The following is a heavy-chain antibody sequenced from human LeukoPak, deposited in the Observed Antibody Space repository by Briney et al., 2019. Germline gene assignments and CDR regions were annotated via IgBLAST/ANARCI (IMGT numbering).Heavy chain of an antibody. Sequence: PSQTLSLTCAVSGGSISSGGYSWSWIRQPPGKGLEWIGYIYYSGSTYYNPSLKSRVTISVDTSKNQFSLKLSSVTAADTAVYYCARLPKRWLRWYFDYWGQGTLVTVSS. CDR1: GGSISSGGYS. D-gene: IGHD5-24*01. V-gene: IGHV4-30-4*07. J-gene: IGHJ4*02. CDR2: IYYSGST. CDR3: ARLPKRWLRWYFDY.